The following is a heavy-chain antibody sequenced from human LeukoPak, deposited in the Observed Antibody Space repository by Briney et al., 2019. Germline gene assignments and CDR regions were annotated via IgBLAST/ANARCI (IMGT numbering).Heavy chain of an antibody. J-gene: IGHJ4*02. CDR2: INPNSGGT. CDR3: ARVSYGSGSYYPLFDY. V-gene: IGHV1-2*02. CDR1: GGTFSSYA. D-gene: IGHD3-10*01. Sequence: ASVKVSCKASGGTFSSYAISWVRQAPGQGLEWMGWINPNSGGTNYAQKFQGRVTMTRDTSISTAYMELSRLRSDDTAVYYCARVSYGSGSYYPLFDYWGQGTLVTVSS.